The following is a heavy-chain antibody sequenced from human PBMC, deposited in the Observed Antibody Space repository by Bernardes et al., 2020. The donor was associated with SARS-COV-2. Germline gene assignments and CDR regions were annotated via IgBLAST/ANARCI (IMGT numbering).Heavy chain of an antibody. V-gene: IGHV3-30*02. J-gene: IGHJ4*02. D-gene: IGHD4-17*01. Sequence: GGSLRLSCAASGFTFSTYAMHWVRQAPGKGLEWVALILDDGISEFYADSVKGRFTISRDNSKNTLSLQMNSLRPDDTGVYFCVKEEGDSGDYEASWWGQGTLVTVS. CDR3: VKEEGDSGDYEASW. CDR2: ILDDGISE. CDR1: GFTFSTYA.